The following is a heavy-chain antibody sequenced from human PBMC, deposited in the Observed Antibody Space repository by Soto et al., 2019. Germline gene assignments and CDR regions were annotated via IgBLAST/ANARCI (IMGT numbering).Heavy chain of an antibody. V-gene: IGHV3-7*01. CDR2: IKQDGSEE. CDR3: ARIAASGRGWDV. CDR1: GFTFSSYW. Sequence: EVQLVESGGGLVQPGGSLRLSCVDSGFTFSSYWMSWVRQARVKGLEWVGNIKQDGSEENYVDSVKGRFTISSDNAKNPMDLQMNSLRAEDTAVYYCARIAASGRGWDVWGQGTTVVVSS. D-gene: IGHD6-13*01. J-gene: IGHJ6*02.